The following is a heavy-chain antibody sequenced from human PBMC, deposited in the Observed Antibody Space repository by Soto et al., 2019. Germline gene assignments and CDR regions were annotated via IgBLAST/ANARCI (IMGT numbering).Heavy chain of an antibody. D-gene: IGHD6-19*01. CDR1: GFTFSSYA. CDR2: ISYDGSNK. Sequence: GGSLRLSCAASGFTFSSYAMHWVRQAPGMGLEWVAVISYDGSNKYYADSVKGRFTISRDNSKNTLYLQMNSLRAEDTAVYYCAKEGYDSGWYWDSWGQGALVTVSS. CDR3: AKEGYDSGWYWDS. V-gene: IGHV3-30-3*01. J-gene: IGHJ4*02.